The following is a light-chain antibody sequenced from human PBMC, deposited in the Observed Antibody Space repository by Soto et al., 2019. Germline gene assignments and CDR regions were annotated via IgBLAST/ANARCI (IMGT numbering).Light chain of an antibody. CDR1: SGHSSYA. V-gene: IGLV4-69*01. CDR2: LNSDGSH. Sequence: QPVLTQSPSASASLGASVKLTCTLSSGHSSYAIAWNQQQPEKGPRYLMTLNSDGSHSKGDGLPDRFSGSTSGAERYLTIPGLHVGGEADLFCHSWGTAVWVFGGGTTPTVL. CDR3: HSWGTAVWV. J-gene: IGLJ3*02.